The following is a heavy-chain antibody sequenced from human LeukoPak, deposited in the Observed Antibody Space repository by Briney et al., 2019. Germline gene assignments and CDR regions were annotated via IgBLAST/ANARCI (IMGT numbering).Heavy chain of an antibody. CDR3: AKDNYSSGWYRLSVAFDY. J-gene: IGHJ4*02. Sequence: PGGSLRLSCAASEFTFSSYAMHWVRQAPGKGLEWVAIISYDGSNKYYADSVKGRFTISRDNSKNTLYLQMNSLRTEDTAVYYCAKDNYSSGWYRLSVAFDYWGQGTLVTVSS. CDR1: EFTFSSYA. D-gene: IGHD6-19*01. CDR2: ISYDGSNK. V-gene: IGHV3-30*18.